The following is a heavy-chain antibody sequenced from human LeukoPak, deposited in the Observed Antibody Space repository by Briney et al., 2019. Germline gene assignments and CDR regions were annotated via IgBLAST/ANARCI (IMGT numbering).Heavy chain of an antibody. CDR1: GFTFSSYG. CDR3: AKDHQYCSSSTCYQPFDY. Sequence: GGSLRLSCAASGFTFSSYGMHWVRQAPGKGLEWVAVISYDGSNKYYADSVKGRFTISRDNSKNTLYLQMNSLRADDTAIYYCAKDHQYCSSSTCYQPFDYWGQGTLVTVPS. V-gene: IGHV3-30*18. J-gene: IGHJ4*02. D-gene: IGHD2-2*01. CDR2: ISYDGSNK.